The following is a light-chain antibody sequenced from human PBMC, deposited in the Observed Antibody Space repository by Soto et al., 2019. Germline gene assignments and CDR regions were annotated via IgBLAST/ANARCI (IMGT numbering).Light chain of an antibody. CDR3: SSYTSSSTPNWV. V-gene: IGLV2-14*01. Sequence: ALTQPASVSGSPGQSITISCTGTSSDVGGYNYVSWYQQHPGKAPKLMIYEVSNRPSGVSNRFSGSKSGNTASLTISGLQAEDEADYYCSSYTSSSTPNWVFGGGTKVTVL. J-gene: IGLJ3*02. CDR2: EVS. CDR1: SSDVGGYNY.